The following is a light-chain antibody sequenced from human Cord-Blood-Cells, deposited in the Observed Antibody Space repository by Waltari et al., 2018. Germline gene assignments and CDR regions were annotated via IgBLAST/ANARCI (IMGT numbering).Light chain of an antibody. Sequence: QSALTQPASVSGSPGPSLTIPCTGTSSDVGGYNYVPWYQQHPGKAPKLMIYDVSNRPSGVSNRFSGSKSGNTASLTISGLQAEDEADYYCSSYTSSSTWVFGGGTKLTVL. CDR2: DVS. V-gene: IGLV2-14*03. CDR3: SSYTSSSTWV. CDR1: SSDVGGYNY. J-gene: IGLJ3*02.